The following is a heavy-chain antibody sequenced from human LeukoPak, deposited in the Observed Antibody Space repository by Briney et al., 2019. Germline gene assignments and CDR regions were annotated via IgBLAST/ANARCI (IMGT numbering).Heavy chain of an antibody. D-gene: IGHD6-13*01. J-gene: IGHJ4*02. CDR1: GGTFSSYA. CDR2: IIPIFGTA. CDR3: ARPRAAAGTTQYYFDY. Sequence: ASVKVSCKASGGTFSSYAISWVRQAPGQGLEWMGGIIPIFGTANYAQKFQGRVTITADESTSTAYMELSSLRSEDTAVYYCARPRAAAGTTQYYFDYWGQGTLVTVSS. V-gene: IGHV1-69*13.